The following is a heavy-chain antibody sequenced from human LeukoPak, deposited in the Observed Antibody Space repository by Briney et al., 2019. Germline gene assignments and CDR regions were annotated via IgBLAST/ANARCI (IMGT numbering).Heavy chain of an antibody. Sequence: GGSLRLSCAASGFTFSDYYMSWIRQAPGKGLEWVSYISSSGSTIYYADSVKGRFTISRDNAKNSLYLQMNSLRAEDTAVYYCARDLIAQHPYNWFDPWGQGTLVTVSS. CDR2: ISSSGSTI. CDR1: GFTFSDYY. CDR3: ARDLIAQHPYNWFDP. V-gene: IGHV3-11*04. J-gene: IGHJ5*02. D-gene: IGHD3-16*02.